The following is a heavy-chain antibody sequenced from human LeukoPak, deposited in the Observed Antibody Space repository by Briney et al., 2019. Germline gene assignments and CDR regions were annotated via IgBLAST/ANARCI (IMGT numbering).Heavy chain of an antibody. D-gene: IGHD2/OR15-2a*01. J-gene: IGHJ4*02. CDR2: LDQSGTT. CDR3: ATCLHFYFGYGSFDT. V-gene: IGHV4-34*01. Sequence: SENLSLTCVVYGGSFSGYYWSWIRQPPGKGLEWIGELDQSGTTNYNPSLKSRVSISVDTSKKQSSLTLTSMTAGDTSVYYCATCLHFYFGYGSFDTWGQGALVTVSS. CDR1: GGSFSGYY.